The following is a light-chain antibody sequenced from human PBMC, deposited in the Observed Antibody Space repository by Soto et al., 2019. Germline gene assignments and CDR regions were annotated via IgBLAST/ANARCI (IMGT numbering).Light chain of an antibody. V-gene: IGLV2-23*01. Sequence: LTQPASVSGSPGQSITISCTGTSSDIGTYNLVSWYQHYPGKAPKLVIYEGIKRPSGVSNRFSGSKSGNTAFLTISGLQAEDEADYYCCSYAGSGTDNYVFGSGTKVTVL. CDR2: EGI. CDR3: CSYAGSGTDNYV. J-gene: IGLJ1*01. CDR1: SSDIGTYNL.